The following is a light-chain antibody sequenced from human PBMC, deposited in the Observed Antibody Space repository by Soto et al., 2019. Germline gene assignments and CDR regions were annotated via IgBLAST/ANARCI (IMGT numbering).Light chain of an antibody. CDR2: EDK. V-gene: IGLV6-57*04. Sequence: NFMLTQPHSVSESPGKTVTISCTRSSGSIASNYVQWYQQRPGSAPTTVIYEDKQRPSGVPDRFSGSTDGSSNSASLTISGLQTEDEGDYYCQSYDSSTVVFGGGTKLIVL. J-gene: IGLJ2*01. CDR3: QSYDSSTVV. CDR1: SGSIASNY.